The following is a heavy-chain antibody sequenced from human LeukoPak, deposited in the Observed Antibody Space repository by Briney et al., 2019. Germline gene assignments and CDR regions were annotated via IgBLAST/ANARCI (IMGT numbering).Heavy chain of an antibody. D-gene: IGHD6-13*01. CDR3: AREAGGSSWSLGPLCMDV. CDR2: IYTSGST. Sequence: PSETLSLTCTVSGDSISSYYWSWIRQPAGKGPEWIGRIYTSGSTNYNPSLKSRVTMSVDTSKNQFSLKLSSVTAADTAVYYCAREAGGSSWSLGPLCMDVWGKGTTVTVSS. V-gene: IGHV4-4*07. CDR1: GDSISSYY. J-gene: IGHJ6*03.